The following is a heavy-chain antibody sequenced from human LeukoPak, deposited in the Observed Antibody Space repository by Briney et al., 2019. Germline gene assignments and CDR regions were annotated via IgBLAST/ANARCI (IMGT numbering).Heavy chain of an antibody. Sequence: ASVKVSCKASGGTFSSYTISWVRQAPGQGLEWMGRIIPILGIANYAQKFQGRVTITADKSTSPAYMELSSLRSEDTAVYYCARDYDFWSGYFDYWGQGTLVTASS. CDR2: IIPILGIA. D-gene: IGHD3-3*01. CDR1: GGTFSSYT. J-gene: IGHJ4*02. V-gene: IGHV1-69*04. CDR3: ARDYDFWSGYFDY.